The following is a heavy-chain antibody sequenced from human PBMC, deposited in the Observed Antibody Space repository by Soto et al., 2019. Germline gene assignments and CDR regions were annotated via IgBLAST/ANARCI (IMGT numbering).Heavy chain of an antibody. D-gene: IGHD6-19*01. Sequence: SETLSLTCAVYGGSFSGYFWNWIRQTPGKGLEWIGKVNHNGRNNYNPSLKRRVTISLDMSKNQISLKLTSVTAADTAVYYCARGGSSDWQVAFDFWGQGTMVTVSS. CDR2: VNHNGRN. CDR3: ARGGSSDWQVAFDF. CDR1: GGSFSGYF. V-gene: IGHV4-34*01. J-gene: IGHJ3*01.